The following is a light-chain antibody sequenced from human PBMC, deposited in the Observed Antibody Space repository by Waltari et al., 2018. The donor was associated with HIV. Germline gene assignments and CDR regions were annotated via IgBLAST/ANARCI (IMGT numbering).Light chain of an antibody. Sequence: QSALTQPASVSGSPGQSITISCTGTSSDIGSYNRVSWYQQHPGKAPKLMIYDVSNRPSGVSDRFSGSKSVNTASLTISGLQAEDEAHYYCSSYTTSSTFFGGGTKLTVL. J-gene: IGLJ2*01. CDR3: SSYTTSSTF. V-gene: IGLV2-14*01. CDR2: DVS. CDR1: SSDIGSYNR.